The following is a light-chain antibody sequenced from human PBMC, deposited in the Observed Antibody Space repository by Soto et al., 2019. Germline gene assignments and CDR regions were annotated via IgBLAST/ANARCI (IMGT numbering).Light chain of an antibody. J-gene: IGLJ1*01. CDR3: SSYAGSNNFV. CDR1: SSDVGGYDY. CDR2: EVS. Sequence: QSVLTQPPSASGSPGQSVTISCTGTSSDVGGYDYVSWYQQHPGKAPKLVISEVSRRPSGVPDRFSGSKSGNTASLTVSGLQAEDEADYSCSSYAGSNNFVFGTGTKVTVL. V-gene: IGLV2-8*01.